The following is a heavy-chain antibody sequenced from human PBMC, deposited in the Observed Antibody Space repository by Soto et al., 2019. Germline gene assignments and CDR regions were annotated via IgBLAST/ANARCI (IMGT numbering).Heavy chain of an antibody. D-gene: IGHD4-17*01. CDR1: GFRFDDYG. CDR2: ISRDSRSI. Sequence: GGSLRLSCEVSGFRFDDYGMHWVRQAPGKGLEWIAGISRDSRSISYGASMKGRFTISRDNAKNSLYLQLNSVRADDTAFYYCVKGALTTVAYYFDYWGQGALVTVSS. V-gene: IGHV3-9*01. J-gene: IGHJ4*02. CDR3: VKGALTTVAYYFDY.